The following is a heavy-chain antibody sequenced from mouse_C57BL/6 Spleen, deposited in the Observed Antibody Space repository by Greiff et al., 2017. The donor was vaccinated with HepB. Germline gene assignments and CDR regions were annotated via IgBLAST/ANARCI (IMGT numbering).Heavy chain of an antibody. CDR1: GYTFTSYW. Sequence: QVQLQQPGAELVRPGSSVKLSCKASGYTFTSYWMHWVKQRPIQGLEWIGNIDPSDSETHYNQKFKDKATLTVDKSSSTAYMQLSSLTSEDSAVYYCARVTGTGRGFAYWGQGTLVTVSA. J-gene: IGHJ3*01. CDR2: IDPSDSET. V-gene: IGHV1-52*01. D-gene: IGHD4-1*01. CDR3: ARVTGTGRGFAY.